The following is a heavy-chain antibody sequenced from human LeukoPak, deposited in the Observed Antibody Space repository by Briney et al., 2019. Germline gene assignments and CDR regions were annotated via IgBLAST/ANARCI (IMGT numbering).Heavy chain of an antibody. V-gene: IGHV1-46*01. CDR2: INPSGGST. CDR3: ARDRPYYYDSSGYYP. J-gene: IGHJ5*02. D-gene: IGHD3-22*01. CDR1: GFTFSSYG. Sequence: TAGGSLRLSCAASGFTFSSYGMHWVRQAPGQGLEWMGIINPSGGSTSYAQKFQGRVTMTRDTSTSTVYMELSSLRSEDTAVYYCARDRPYYYDSSGYYPWGQGTLVTVSS.